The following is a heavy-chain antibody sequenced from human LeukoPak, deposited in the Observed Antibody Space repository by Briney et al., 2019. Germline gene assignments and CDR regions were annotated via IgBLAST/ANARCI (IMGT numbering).Heavy chain of an antibody. D-gene: IGHD6-25*01. CDR2: ISNSGMKK. CDR3: VSASASVADY. V-gene: IGHV3-30*03. Sequence: PGKSLRLSCAASGFSFTTFGFHWVRQAPGKGLQWVAVISNSGMKKIYADSVKGRFTISRDNSNNTVYLEMNSLRGEDTAVYYCVSASASVADYWGQGSLVTVSS. CDR1: GFSFTTFG. J-gene: IGHJ4*02.